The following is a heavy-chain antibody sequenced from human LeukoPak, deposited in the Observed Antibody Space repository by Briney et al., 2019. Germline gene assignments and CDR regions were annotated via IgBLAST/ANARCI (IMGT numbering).Heavy chain of an antibody. CDR1: GFTFSSYA. CDR2: ISGSGGST. D-gene: IGHD6-13*01. CDR3: ARRHSSSWYFDY. V-gene: IGHV3-23*01. J-gene: IGHJ4*02. Sequence: GGSLRLSCAASGFTFSSYAMSWVRQAPGKGLEWVSAISGSGGSTYYADSVKGRFTISRDNSKNTLYLQMNSLRAEDTAVYYCARRHSSSWYFDYWGQGTLVTVSS.